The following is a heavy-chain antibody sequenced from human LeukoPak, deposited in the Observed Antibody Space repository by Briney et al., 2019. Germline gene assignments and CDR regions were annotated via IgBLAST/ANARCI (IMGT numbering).Heavy chain of an antibody. Sequence: PGGSLRLSCAASGFTLSSYWMSWVRQAPGKGLEWVANIKQGGSAIYYVDSVKGRFTISRDNAKNSLYLQMNSLRAEDTAVYYCARCGVGVAAAAANCWGQGTLLTVSS. D-gene: IGHD6-13*01. V-gene: IGHV3-7*01. CDR3: ARCGVGVAAAAANC. CDR2: IKQGGSAI. J-gene: IGHJ4*02. CDR1: GFTLSSYW.